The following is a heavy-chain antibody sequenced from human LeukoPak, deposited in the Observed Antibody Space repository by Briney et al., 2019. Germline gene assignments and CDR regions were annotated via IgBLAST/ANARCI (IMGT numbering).Heavy chain of an antibody. CDR2: INHSGNT. V-gene: IGHV4-34*01. J-gene: IGHJ6*03. Sequence: SETLSLTCAVYGGSFSSYYWSWIRQPPGKRLEWIGEINHSGNTNSNPSLKSRVTISVDTSKNQFSLKVSSVTAADTAVYYCARGLFDDRKYYYYYFDVWGKGTTVTVSS. CDR3: ARGLFDDRKYYYYYFDV. D-gene: IGHD2-21*01. CDR1: GGSFSSYY.